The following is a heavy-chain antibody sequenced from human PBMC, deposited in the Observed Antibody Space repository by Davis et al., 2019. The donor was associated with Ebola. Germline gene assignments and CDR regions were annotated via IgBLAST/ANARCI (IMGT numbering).Heavy chain of an antibody. J-gene: IGHJ5*02. CDR1: GGSISSYY. Sequence: SETLSLTCTVSGGSISSYYWSWIRQPPGKGLEWIGYIYYSGSTNYNPSLKSRVTIPVDTSKNQFSLKLSSVTAADTAVYYCARDLRSYRLNWFDPWGQGTLVTVSS. V-gene: IGHV4-59*01. CDR3: ARDLRSYRLNWFDP. D-gene: IGHD3-16*02. CDR2: IYYSGST.